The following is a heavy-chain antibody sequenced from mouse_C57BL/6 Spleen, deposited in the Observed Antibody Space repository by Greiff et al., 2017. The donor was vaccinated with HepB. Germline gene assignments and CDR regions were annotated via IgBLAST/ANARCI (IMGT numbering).Heavy chain of an antibody. CDR3: ASYGSSYEGYFDV. CDR1: GFNIKNTY. J-gene: IGHJ1*03. V-gene: IGHV14-3*01. Sequence: VQLKESVAELVRPGASVKLSCTASGFNIKNTYMHWVKQRPEQGLEWIGRIDPANGNTKYAPKFQGKATITADTSSDTAYLQLSSLTSEDTAIYYCASYGSSYEGYFDVWGTGTTVTVSS. CDR2: IDPANGNT. D-gene: IGHD1-1*01.